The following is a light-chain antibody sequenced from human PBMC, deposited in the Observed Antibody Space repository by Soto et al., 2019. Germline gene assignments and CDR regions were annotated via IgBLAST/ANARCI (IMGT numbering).Light chain of an antibody. V-gene: IGKV2-28*01. CDR3: QKYNSAPLT. J-gene: IGKJ4*01. CDR2: VGS. Sequence: DIVMTQSPLSLSVTPGEPASISCRSSQSLLHSNGYNYLDWYLQKPGQSPQVLIYVGSNRASGVPDRFSGSGSGTDFTLTISSLQPEDVAAYYCQKYNSAPLTFGGGTKVDIK. CDR1: QSLLHSNGYNY.